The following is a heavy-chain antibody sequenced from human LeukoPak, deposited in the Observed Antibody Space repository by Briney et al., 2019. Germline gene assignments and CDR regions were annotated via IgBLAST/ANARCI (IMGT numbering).Heavy chain of an antibody. D-gene: IGHD4-17*01. CDR2: IYYSGST. J-gene: IGHJ4*02. CDR1: GGSISSYY. V-gene: IGHV4-59*08. Sequence: SETLSLTCTVSGGSISSYYWSWIRQPPGKGLEWIGYIYYSGSTNYNPSLKSRVTISVDTSKNQFSLKLSSVTAADTAVYYCATSPRGYGYYKRWGQGTLVTVSS. CDR3: ATSPRGYGYYKR.